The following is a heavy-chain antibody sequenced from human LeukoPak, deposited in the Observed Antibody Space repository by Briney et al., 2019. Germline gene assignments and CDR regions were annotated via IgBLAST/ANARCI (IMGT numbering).Heavy chain of an antibody. CDR2: IIPIFGTA. J-gene: IGHJ6*02. CDR1: GGTFSSYA. CDR3: ARGTSVRGVPYYYYGMDV. Sequence: ASVKVSCKASGGTFSSYAISWVRQAPGQGLEWMGGIIPIFGTANYAQKFQGRVTITADESTSTAYMELSSLRSEDTAVYYCARGTSVRGVPYYYYGMDVWGQGTTVTVSS. D-gene: IGHD3-10*01. V-gene: IGHV1-69*01.